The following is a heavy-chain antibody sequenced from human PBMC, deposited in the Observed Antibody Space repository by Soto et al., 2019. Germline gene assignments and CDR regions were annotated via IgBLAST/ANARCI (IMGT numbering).Heavy chain of an antibody. Sequence: DSVKVSCKASGYTFTSYYMHWVRQAPGQGLEWMGIINPSGGSTSYAQKFQGRVTMTRDTSTSTVYMELSSLRSEDTAVYYCARDRKYYYDSIGYLLYGMDVSCQGTTVSVFS. CDR1: GYTFTSYY. V-gene: IGHV1-46*01. J-gene: IGHJ6*02. D-gene: IGHD3-22*01. CDR3: ARDRKYYYDSIGYLLYGMDV. CDR2: INPSGGST.